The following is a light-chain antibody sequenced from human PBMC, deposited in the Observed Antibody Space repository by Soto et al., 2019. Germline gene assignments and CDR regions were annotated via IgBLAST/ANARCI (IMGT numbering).Light chain of an antibody. V-gene: IGKV1-16*02. Sequence: DIQMTQSPSSLSASVGDRVTITCRASQDISNYLAWFQQKPGKVPKSLIYAASSLQSGVPSKFSGSGSGTDFALTISSLQPEDFATYYCQQYIRYALTFGGGTKVEIK. J-gene: IGKJ4*01. CDR1: QDISNY. CDR3: QQYIRYALT. CDR2: AAS.